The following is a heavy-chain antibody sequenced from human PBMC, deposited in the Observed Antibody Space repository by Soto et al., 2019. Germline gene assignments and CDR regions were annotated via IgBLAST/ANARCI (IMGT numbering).Heavy chain of an antibody. J-gene: IGHJ6*02. CDR2: ISGSGGST. CDR1: GFAFSSYA. CDR3: ASKTGKQLAFYYYYGMDV. D-gene: IGHD6-13*01. Sequence: PGGSLRLSCAASGFAFSSYAMSWVRQAPGKGLEWVSAISGSGGSTYYADSVKGRFTISRDNSKNTLYLQMNSLRAGDTAVYYCASKTGKQLAFYYYYGMDVWGQGTMVTVSS. V-gene: IGHV3-23*01.